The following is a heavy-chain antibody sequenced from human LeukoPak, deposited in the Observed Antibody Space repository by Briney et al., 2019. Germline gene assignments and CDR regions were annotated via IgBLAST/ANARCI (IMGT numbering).Heavy chain of an antibody. D-gene: IGHD1-14*01. Sequence: ASVRVSCKASGYTFNDYYIQWVRQAPGQGLEWMGWINPKSGGTKSERKFQGRLTMTRDTSINTANMELSSLRSDDTAVYYCVRDAINHEPDTFDIWGQGTMVTVSS. V-gene: IGHV1-2*02. CDR3: VRDAINHEPDTFDI. CDR1: GYTFNDYY. J-gene: IGHJ3*02. CDR2: INPKSGGT.